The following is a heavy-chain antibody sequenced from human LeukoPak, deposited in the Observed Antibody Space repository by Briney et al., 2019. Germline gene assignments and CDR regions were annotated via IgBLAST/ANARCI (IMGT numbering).Heavy chain of an antibody. CDR1: NGSVYGNY. J-gene: IGHJ4*02. D-gene: IGHD2/OR15-2a*01. V-gene: IGHV4-59*02. CDR3: ARDLGSSFDY. CDR2: IYYSGST. Sequence: SEGLSLPRLVSNGSVYGNYGSWVRHPPGKGLEWIGYIYYSGSTNYNPSLKSRVTISVDTSKNQFSLKLSSVTAADTAVYYCARDLGSSFDYWGQGTLVTVSS.